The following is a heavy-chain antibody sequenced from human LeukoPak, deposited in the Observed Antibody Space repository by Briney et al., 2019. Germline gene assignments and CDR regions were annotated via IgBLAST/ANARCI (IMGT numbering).Heavy chain of an antibody. Sequence: ASVKVSCTASGYTFTSYGFSWVRPAPGQGLEWMGWVSAYNGNTNYAQKLQGRVTMTTDTSTSTAYMDLRSLRSDDTAVYYCARDSANIVVVPTAGFDYWGQGTLVTVSS. D-gene: IGHD2-2*01. J-gene: IGHJ4*02. CDR2: VSAYNGNT. CDR1: GYTFTSYG. V-gene: IGHV1-18*01. CDR3: ARDSANIVVVPTAGFDY.